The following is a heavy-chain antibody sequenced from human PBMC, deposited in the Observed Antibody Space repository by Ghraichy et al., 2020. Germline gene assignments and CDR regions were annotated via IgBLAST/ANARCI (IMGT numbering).Heavy chain of an antibody. CDR2: INPSGGST. J-gene: IGHJ4*02. V-gene: IGHV1-46*01. CDR1: GYTFTSYY. D-gene: IGHD3-3*01. CDR3: ARDGSYYDFWSGYYNPRFFDY. Sequence: ASVKVSCKASGYTFTSYYMHWVRQAPGQGLEWMGIINPSGGSTSYAQKFQGRVTMTRDTSTSTVYMELSSLRSEDTAVYYCARDGSYYDFWSGYYNPRFFDYWGQGTLVTVSS.